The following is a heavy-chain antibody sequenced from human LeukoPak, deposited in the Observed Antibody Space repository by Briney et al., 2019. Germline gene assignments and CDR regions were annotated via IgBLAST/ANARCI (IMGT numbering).Heavy chain of an antibody. CDR3: ASRNKIYGDPVDY. Sequence: PSETLSLTCTVSGGSISSYYWSWIRQPPGKGLEWIGYIYYSGSTNYNPSLKSRVTISVDTSKNQFSLKLSSVTAADTAVYYCASRNKIYGDPVDYWGQGTLVTVSS. J-gene: IGHJ4*02. V-gene: IGHV4-59*12. CDR2: IYYSGST. CDR1: GGSISSYY. D-gene: IGHD4-17*01.